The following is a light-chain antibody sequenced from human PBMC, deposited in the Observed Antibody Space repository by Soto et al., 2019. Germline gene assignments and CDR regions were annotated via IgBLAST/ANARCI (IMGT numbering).Light chain of an antibody. CDR1: STNIGAGYG. J-gene: IGLJ3*02. Sequence: QSVLTQPPSVSGAPGQRVSISCTGSSTNIGAGYGVHWYQQRPGTAPKLLIVGNTIRPSGVPDRFSGSKSGTSASLAISGLRSEDEALYHCSTWDDSLTGLVFGGGTQLTVL. CDR3: STWDDSLTGLV. CDR2: GNT. V-gene: IGLV1-40*01.